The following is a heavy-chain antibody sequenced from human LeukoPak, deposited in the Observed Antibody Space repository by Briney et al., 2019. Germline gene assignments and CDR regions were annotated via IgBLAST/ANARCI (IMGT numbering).Heavy chain of an antibody. V-gene: IGHV3-21*01. J-gene: IGHJ6*03. CDR2: ITSSSTYT. D-gene: IGHD1-26*01. Sequence: GGSLRLSCAAPGFTFRSYSMNWVRQTPGKGLEWVSSITSSSTYTFYADSVKGRFTISRDNARNSLYLQMNSLRAEDTAVYYCARDPYSGTYGDTYYYYMDVWGKGTTVTISS. CDR3: ARDPYSGTYGDTYYYYMDV. CDR1: GFTFRSYS.